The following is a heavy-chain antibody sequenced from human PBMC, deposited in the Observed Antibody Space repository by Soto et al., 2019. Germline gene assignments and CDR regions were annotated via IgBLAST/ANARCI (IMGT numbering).Heavy chain of an antibody. CDR3: ASERGYSYGLHP. V-gene: IGHV4-30-4*01. Sequence: QVQLQESGPGLVKPSQTLSLTCTVSGDSISSNNNYWSWIRQPAGEGLEWIGFISYSGTTSYSPSLKSRVAISLDTSKNQFSLSLSSVTAADTAVYYCASERGYSYGLHPWGQGTLVTVSS. CDR1: GDSISSNNNY. J-gene: IGHJ5*02. D-gene: IGHD5-18*01. CDR2: ISYSGTT.